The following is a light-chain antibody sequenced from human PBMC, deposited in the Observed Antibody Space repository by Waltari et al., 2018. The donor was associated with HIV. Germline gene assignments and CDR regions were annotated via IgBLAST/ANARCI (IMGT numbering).Light chain of an antibody. CDR2: WAS. J-gene: IGKJ5*01. Sequence: DIVMTQSPDSLAVSLGERATINCKSSQSVLYSSNNKNYLAWYQQKPGQPPKLLIYWASTRESGVPDRFSGSGSGTDFTLTISSLQAEDVAVYYCQQYYSTPFEVTFGQGTRLEIK. CDR3: QQYYSTPFEVT. CDR1: QSVLYSSNNKNY. V-gene: IGKV4-1*01.